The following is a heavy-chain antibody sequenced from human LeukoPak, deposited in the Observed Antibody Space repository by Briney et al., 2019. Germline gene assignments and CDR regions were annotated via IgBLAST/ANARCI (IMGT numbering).Heavy chain of an antibody. J-gene: IGHJ4*02. CDR2: ISSSSSTI. D-gene: IGHD3-16*02. CDR1: GFTFSSYS. V-gene: IGHV3-48*01. CDR3: AKSSDYDYVWGSYRRPDY. Sequence: GGSLRLSCAASGFTFSSYSMNWVRQAPGKGLEWVSYISSSSSTIYYADSVKGRFTISRDNAKNSLYLQMNSLRAEDTAVYYCAKSSDYDYVWGSYRRPDYWGQGTLVTVSS.